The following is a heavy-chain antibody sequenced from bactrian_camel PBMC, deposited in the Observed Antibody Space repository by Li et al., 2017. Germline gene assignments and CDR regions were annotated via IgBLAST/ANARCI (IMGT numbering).Heavy chain of an antibody. CDR1: GFTFSNYA. Sequence: VQLVESGGGLVLPGGSLTLSCAASGFTFSNYAMSWVRQAPGKGLEWVALIQTEGSRTDYADSVKGRFTVSRDNVKNTLYLQMNSLRSEDTALYYCATDFDNLGPECYWGQGTQVTVS. CDR3: ATDFDNLGPECY. CDR2: IQTEGSRT. D-gene: IGHD5*01. V-gene: IGHV3S35*01. J-gene: IGHJ4*01.